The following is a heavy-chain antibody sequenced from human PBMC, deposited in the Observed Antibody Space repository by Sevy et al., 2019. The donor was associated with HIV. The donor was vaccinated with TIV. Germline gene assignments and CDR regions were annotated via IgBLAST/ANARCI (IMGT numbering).Heavy chain of an antibody. J-gene: IGHJ6*02. Sequence: GGSLRLSCAASGFTFDDYTMHWVRQAPGKGLEWVSGISWNSGSIGYAHSVKGRFTISRDNAKNSLYLQMNSLRAEDTALYYCAKEGYCSGGSCWYGMDVWGQGTTVTVSS. CDR2: ISWNSGSI. V-gene: IGHV3-9*01. D-gene: IGHD2-15*01. CDR3: AKEGYCSGGSCWYGMDV. CDR1: GFTFDDYT.